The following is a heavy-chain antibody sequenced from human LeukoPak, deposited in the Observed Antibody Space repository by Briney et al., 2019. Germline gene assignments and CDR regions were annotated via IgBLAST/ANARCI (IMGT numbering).Heavy chain of an antibody. CDR3: AKAVTVTTPKATYYYYMDV. Sequence: GGSLRLSCAASGFTFSSYVMHWVRQAPGKGLEWVAIISYDGSNKYFADSVKGRFTISRDNSKNTLYLQMNSLRAEDTAVYYCAKAVTVTTPKATYYYYMDVWGKGTTVTISS. CDR2: ISYDGSNK. CDR1: GFTFSSYV. D-gene: IGHD4-17*01. J-gene: IGHJ6*03. V-gene: IGHV3-30*04.